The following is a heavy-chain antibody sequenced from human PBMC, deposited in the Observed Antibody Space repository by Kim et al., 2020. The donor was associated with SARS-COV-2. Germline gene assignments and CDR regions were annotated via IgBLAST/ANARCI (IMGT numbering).Heavy chain of an antibody. Sequence: GGSLRLSCAASGFTFSSYAMSWVRQAPGKGLEWVSAISGSGGSTYYADSVKGRFTISRDNSKNTLYLQMNSLRAEDTAVYYCAKDSRSIAARPEYFQHWGQGTLVTVSS. CDR3: AKDSRSIAARPEYFQH. CDR1: GFTFSSYA. CDR2: ISGSGGST. V-gene: IGHV3-23*01. D-gene: IGHD6-6*01. J-gene: IGHJ1*01.